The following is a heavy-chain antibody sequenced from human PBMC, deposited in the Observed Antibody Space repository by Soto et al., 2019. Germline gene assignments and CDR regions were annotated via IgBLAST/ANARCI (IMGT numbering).Heavy chain of an antibody. J-gene: IGHJ4*02. CDR3: ARDLDY. Sequence: GGSLRLSCAASGFTFSNSAMSWVRQAPGKGLEWVANIKQDGSEKYYVDSVKGRFTISRDNAKNSLYLQMNSLRAEDTAVYYCARDLDYWGQGTLVTVSS. V-gene: IGHV3-7*01. CDR2: IKQDGSEK. CDR1: GFTFSNSA.